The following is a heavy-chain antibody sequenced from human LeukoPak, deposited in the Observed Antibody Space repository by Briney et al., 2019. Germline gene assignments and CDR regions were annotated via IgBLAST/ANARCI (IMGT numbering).Heavy chain of an antibody. V-gene: IGHV3-23*01. Sequence: PGGSLRLSCAASGFTFSSYAMSWVRQAPGKGLEWVSAISGSGGSTYYADSVKGRFTISRDNSKNTLYLQMNSLRAEDTAVYYCAEGGMNKYYYGSGSPPQFDPWGQGTLVTVSS. D-gene: IGHD3-10*01. J-gene: IGHJ5*02. CDR1: GFTFSSYA. CDR2: ISGSGGST. CDR3: AEGGMNKYYYGSGSPPQFDP.